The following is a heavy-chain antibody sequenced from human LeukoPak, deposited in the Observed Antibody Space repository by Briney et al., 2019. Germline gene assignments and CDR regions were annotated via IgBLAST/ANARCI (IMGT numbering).Heavy chain of an antibody. CDR2: IRYDGSNK. J-gene: IGHJ3*01. D-gene: IGHD2-8*02. V-gene: IGHV3-33*08. CDR3: ARDSTGWQANAYDV. Sequence: PGGSLRLSCAASGFTFSSYSMNWVRQAPGKGLEWVAFIRYDGSNKYYADSVKGRFTISRDNAKNSVYLEMNNLRVEDTAVYYCARDSTGWQANAYDVWGQGTMVTVSS. CDR1: GFTFSSYS.